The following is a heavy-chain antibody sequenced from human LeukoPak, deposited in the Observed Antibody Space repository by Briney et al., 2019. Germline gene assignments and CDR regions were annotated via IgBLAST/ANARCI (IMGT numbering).Heavy chain of an antibody. J-gene: IGHJ4*02. D-gene: IGHD5-18*01. CDR1: GGSFSGYY. CDR3: ARVGTAMVNFDY. CDR2: INHSGST. V-gene: IGHV4-34*01. Sequence: SETLSLTCAVYGGSFSGYYWSWIRQPPGKGLEWIGEINHSGSTNYNPSLKSRVTISVDTSKNQFSLKLSSVTAADTAVYYCARVGTAMVNFDYWGQGTLVTVSS.